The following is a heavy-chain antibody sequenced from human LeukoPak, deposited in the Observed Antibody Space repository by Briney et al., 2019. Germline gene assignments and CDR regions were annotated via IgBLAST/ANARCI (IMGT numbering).Heavy chain of an antibody. D-gene: IGHD4-23*01. CDR2: IEQDGGEK. CDR1: GFTFSNYW. Sequence: GGSLRLSCAASGFTFSNYWMSWVRQAPGKGLEWVANIEQDGGEKNYVDSVKGRFTISRDNERNSLYLQMNSLRAEDTAVYYCARDRGYSTFDYWGQGTLVTVSS. V-gene: IGHV3-7*01. CDR3: ARDRGYSTFDY. J-gene: IGHJ4*02.